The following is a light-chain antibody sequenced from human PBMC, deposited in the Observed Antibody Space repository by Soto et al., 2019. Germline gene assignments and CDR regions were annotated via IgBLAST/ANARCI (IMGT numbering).Light chain of an antibody. Sequence: EIVLTQSPGTLSLSPGERATLSCRASQSVSTRYLAWYQQKPGQAPRLLIYGASRRATGIPDRFSGSGSGKDFTLTISRPEPEDFAVFYCQQFGSSPPYTFGQGTKLEIK. CDR1: QSVSTRY. J-gene: IGKJ2*01. CDR2: GAS. V-gene: IGKV3-20*01. CDR3: QQFGSSPPYT.